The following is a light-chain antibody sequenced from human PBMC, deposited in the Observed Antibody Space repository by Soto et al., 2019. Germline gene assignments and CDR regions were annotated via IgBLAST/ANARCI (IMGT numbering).Light chain of an antibody. Sequence: QSALTQPPSVSGSPGQSVTISCTGTSSDVGSSNRVSWYQQPPGTAPNVMIYDVSNRPSGVPDRFSGSKSGSTASLTISGLQAEDESDYYCSSFTSSNTYVFGTGTKLTVL. J-gene: IGLJ1*01. CDR1: SSDVGSSNR. V-gene: IGLV2-18*02. CDR3: SSFTSSNTYV. CDR2: DVS.